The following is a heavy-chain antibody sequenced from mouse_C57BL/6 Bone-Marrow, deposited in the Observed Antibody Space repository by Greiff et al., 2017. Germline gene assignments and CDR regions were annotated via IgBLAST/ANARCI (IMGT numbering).Heavy chain of an antibody. Sequence: VQLQQSGAELVRPGASVKLSCTASGFNIKDDYMHWVKQRPEQGLEWIGWIDPENGDTEYASKFQGKATISADTSSNTAYLQLSRLTSEDTAVYYCTSLLCLSYWGQGTLVTVSA. J-gene: IGHJ3*01. CDR2: IDPENGDT. V-gene: IGHV14-4*01. CDR3: TSLLCLSY. D-gene: IGHD2-2*01. CDR1: GFNIKDDY.